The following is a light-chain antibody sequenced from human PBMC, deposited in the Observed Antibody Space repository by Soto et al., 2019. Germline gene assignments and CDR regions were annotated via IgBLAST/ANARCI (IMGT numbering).Light chain of an antibody. CDR1: GSALVNYNL. Sequence: QSVLTQPASVSGSPGQSITISCTGTGSALVNYNLVSWYQQPPGQAPRLVIYESTKRPSGVSDRFSGSRSANTASLTISGLQAQDEADYYCSSYSSNNILSYVFGTGTKLTVL. CDR3: SSYSSNNILSYV. V-gene: IGLV2-14*02. CDR2: EST. J-gene: IGLJ1*01.